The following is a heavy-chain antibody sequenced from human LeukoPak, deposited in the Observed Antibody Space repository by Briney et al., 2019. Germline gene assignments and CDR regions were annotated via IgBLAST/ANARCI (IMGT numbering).Heavy chain of an antibody. CDR3: ARLFWNGYYPISFDHYYGMDV. J-gene: IGHJ6*02. CDR1: GFTFSSYA. Sequence: PGGSLRLSCAASGFTFSSYAMHWVRQAPGKGLEWVAVISYDGSNTYYADSVKGRFTISRDNAKNSLSVQMTTLRAEDTAVYYCARLFWNGYYPISFDHYYGMDVWGQGTTVTVSS. CDR2: ISYDGSNT. V-gene: IGHV3-30-3*01. D-gene: IGHD3-3*01.